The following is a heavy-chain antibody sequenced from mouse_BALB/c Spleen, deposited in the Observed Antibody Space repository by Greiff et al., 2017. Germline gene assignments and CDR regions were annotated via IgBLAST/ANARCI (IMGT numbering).Heavy chain of an antibody. CDR1: GFTFSSFG. CDR2: ISSGSSTI. V-gene: IGHV5-17*02. J-gene: IGHJ3*01. Sequence: VQLKESGGGLVQPGGSRKLSCAASGFTFSSFGMHWVRQAPEKGLEWVAYISSGSSTIYYADTVKGRFTISRDNPKNTLFLQMTSLRSEDTAMYYCARSGDYDAWFAYWGQGTLVTVSA. CDR3: ARSGDYDAWFAY. D-gene: IGHD2-4*01.